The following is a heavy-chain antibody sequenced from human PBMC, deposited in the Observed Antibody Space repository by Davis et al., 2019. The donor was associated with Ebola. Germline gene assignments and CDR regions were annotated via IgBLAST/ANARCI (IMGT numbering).Heavy chain of an antibody. V-gene: IGHV1-2*02. Sequence: ASVKVSCKTSGYTFTAYYIHWVRQVPGQGLEWLGWINPNNRGTFYARRFEGRVTMPRDPSINTAYMELTRLTSDDTAVYYCARAIAAAGFPGIDYWGQGTLVTVSS. D-gene: IGHD6-13*01. CDR2: INPNNRGT. CDR1: GYTFTAYY. J-gene: IGHJ4*02. CDR3: ARAIAAAGFPGIDY.